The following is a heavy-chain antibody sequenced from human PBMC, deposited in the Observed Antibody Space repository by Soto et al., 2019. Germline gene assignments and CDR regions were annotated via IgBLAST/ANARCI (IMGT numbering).Heavy chain of an antibody. CDR3: ARHWNSYGYYYGMDV. D-gene: IGHD5-18*01. V-gene: IGHV5-10-1*01. Sequence: GESLKISCNGSGYSFTIYWISWVRQMPGKGLEWMGRIDPSDSYTNYSPSFQGHVTISADKSISSAYLQWSSLKASDTAMYYCARHWNSYGYYYGMDVWGQGTTVTVSS. J-gene: IGHJ6*02. CDR2: IDPSDSYT. CDR1: GYSFTIYW.